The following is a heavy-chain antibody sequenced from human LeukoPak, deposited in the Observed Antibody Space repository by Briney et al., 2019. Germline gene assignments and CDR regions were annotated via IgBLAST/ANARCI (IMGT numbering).Heavy chain of an antibody. D-gene: IGHD6-13*01. Sequence: ASVKVSCKASGYTFTSYYMHWVRQAPGQGLEWMGIINPSGGSTSYAQKFQGRVTMTRDTSTSTAYMELRSLRSDDTAVYYCARIAAAGHKGWFDPWGQGTLVTVSS. J-gene: IGHJ5*02. CDR1: GYTFTSYY. CDR2: INPSGGST. V-gene: IGHV1-46*01. CDR3: ARIAAAGHKGWFDP.